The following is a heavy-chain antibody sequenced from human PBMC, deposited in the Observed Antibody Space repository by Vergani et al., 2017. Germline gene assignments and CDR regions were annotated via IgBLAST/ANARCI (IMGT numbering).Heavy chain of an antibody. Sequence: EVQLVQSGAEVNKPGESLKISCQISGYSFTNYWIGWVRQMPGKGLEWMGIIHPADSDTRYSPSFQGQVTISVDKSISTAYLQRSSLRASDSAMYYCARVYCRGMSCAGTDYFYHIDVWGKGTTVTVS. CDR3: ARVYCRGMSCAGTDYFYHIDV. D-gene: IGHD3/OR15-3a*01. CDR1: GYSFTNYW. J-gene: IGHJ6*03. V-gene: IGHV5-51*01. CDR2: IHPADSDT.